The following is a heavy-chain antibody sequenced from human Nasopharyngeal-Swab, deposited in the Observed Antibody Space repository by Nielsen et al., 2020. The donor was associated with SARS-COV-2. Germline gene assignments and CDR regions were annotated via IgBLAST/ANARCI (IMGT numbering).Heavy chain of an antibody. CDR1: GYSFTSYW. Sequence: GESLRISCKGSGYSFTSYWIGWVRQMPGKGPEWMGIIYPGDSDTRYSPSFQGQVTISADKSISTAYLQWSSLKASDTAMYYCARPEGYSSGWFAGDTNAMRYWGQGTLVTVSS. V-gene: IGHV5-51*01. D-gene: IGHD6-19*01. CDR2: IYPGDSDT. CDR3: ARPEGYSSGWFAGDTNAMRY. J-gene: IGHJ4*02.